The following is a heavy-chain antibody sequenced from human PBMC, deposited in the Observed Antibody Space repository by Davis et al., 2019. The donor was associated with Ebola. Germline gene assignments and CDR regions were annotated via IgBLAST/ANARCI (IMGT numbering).Heavy chain of an antibody. J-gene: IGHJ3*01. CDR1: GFTFNTYA. CDR2: ISASGDRA. D-gene: IGHD3-10*02. CDR3: TTSYVGIVYASDV. V-gene: IGHV3-23*01. Sequence: GGSLRLSCAASGFTFNTYAMSWVRQAPGKGPEWVSGISASGDRANYADPVRGRFTISRDNSKNTVYLQLDRLRVEDTATYYCTTSYVGIVYASDVWGQGSKVVVSS.